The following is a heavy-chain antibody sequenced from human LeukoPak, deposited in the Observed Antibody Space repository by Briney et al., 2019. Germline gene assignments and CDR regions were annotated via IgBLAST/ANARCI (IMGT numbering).Heavy chain of an antibody. V-gene: IGHV3-23*01. CDR3: AKTTVTTVDAFDI. CDR2: ISGSGGST. CDR1: GFTFNRCW. Sequence: GGSLRLSCVVSGFTFNRCWMSWVRQAPGKGLEWVSAISGSGGSTYYADSVKGRFTISRDNSKNTLYLQMNSLRAEDTAVYYCAKTTVTTVDAFDIWGQGTMVTVSS. J-gene: IGHJ3*02. D-gene: IGHD4-17*01.